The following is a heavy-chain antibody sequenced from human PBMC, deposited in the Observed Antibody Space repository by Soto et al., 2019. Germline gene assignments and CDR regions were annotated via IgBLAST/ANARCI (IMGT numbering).Heavy chain of an antibody. CDR2: IYPGDSDT. J-gene: IGHJ4*02. Sequence: GESLKISCKGSGYSFTSYWIGWVRQMPGKGLEWMGIIYPGDSDTRYSPSFQGQVAFSADKSISTAYLQWSGLKASDTAVYYCTTDTPRMVYTAGFDYWGQGTLVTVSS. CDR3: TTDTPRMVYTAGFDY. CDR1: GYSFTSYW. V-gene: IGHV5-51*01. D-gene: IGHD2-8*01.